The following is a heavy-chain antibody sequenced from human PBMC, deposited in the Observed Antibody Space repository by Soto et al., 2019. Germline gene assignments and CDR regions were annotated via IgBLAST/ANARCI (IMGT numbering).Heavy chain of an antibody. CDR1: GFTFSSYA. Sequence: PGGSLRLSCAASGFTFSSYAMTWVRQAPGKGLEWVSVISGSGGSTYFADSVKGRFTISRDNSKNTLYLQMSSLRAEDTAVYYCASGYNWNDYFDYWGQGTLVTVSS. D-gene: IGHD1-1*01. CDR2: ISGSGGST. J-gene: IGHJ4*02. CDR3: ASGYNWNDYFDY. V-gene: IGHV3-23*01.